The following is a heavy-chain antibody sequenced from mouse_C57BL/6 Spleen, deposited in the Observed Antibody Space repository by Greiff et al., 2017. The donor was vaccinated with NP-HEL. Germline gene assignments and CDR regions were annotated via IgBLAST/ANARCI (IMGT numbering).Heavy chain of an antibody. J-gene: IGHJ2*01. V-gene: IGHV1-64*01. CDR3: ARRGVYDYALDY. CDR2: IHPNSGST. D-gene: IGHD2-4*01. CDR1: GYTFTSYW. Sequence: QVQLQQPGAELVKPGASVKLSCKASGYTFTSYWMHWVKQRPGQGLEWIGMIHPNSGSTNYNEKFKSKATLTVDKSSSTAYMQLSSLTSEDSAVYYCARRGVYDYALDYWGQGTTLTVSS.